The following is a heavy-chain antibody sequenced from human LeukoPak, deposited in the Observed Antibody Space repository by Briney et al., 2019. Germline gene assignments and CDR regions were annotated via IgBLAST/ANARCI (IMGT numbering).Heavy chain of an antibody. Sequence: SETLSLTCAVYGGSFSAYYWNLIRQSPGKGLEWIGEINHSGSTSYNPSLKSRVTMSVDTSKNQFSLKMRSVTAADTAVYYCARRDSGGYGYFDLWGRGTLVTVSS. CDR2: INHSGST. V-gene: IGHV4-34*01. J-gene: IGHJ2*01. CDR3: ARRDSGGYGYFDL. CDR1: GGSFSAYY. D-gene: IGHD6-19*01.